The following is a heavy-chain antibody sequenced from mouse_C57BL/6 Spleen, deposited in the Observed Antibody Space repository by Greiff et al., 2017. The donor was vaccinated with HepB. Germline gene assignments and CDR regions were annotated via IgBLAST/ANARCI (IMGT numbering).Heavy chain of an antibody. CDR3: ARRGIYYYGSSDY. D-gene: IGHD1-1*01. CDR2: IDPSDSYT. Sequence: VQLQQPGAELVMPGASVKLSCKASGYTFTSYWMHWVKQRPGQGLEWIGEIDPSDSYTNYNQKFKGKSTLTVDKSSSTAYMQLSSLTSEDSAVYYCARRGIYYYGSSDYWGQGTTLTVSS. J-gene: IGHJ2*01. V-gene: IGHV1-69*01. CDR1: GYTFTSYW.